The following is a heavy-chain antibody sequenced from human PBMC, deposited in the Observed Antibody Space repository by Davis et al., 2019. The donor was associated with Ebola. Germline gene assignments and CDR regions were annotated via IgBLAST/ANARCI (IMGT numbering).Heavy chain of an antibody. CDR2: ISWNSGSI. V-gene: IGHV3-9*01. CDR3: ARGRRLLADAFHI. Sequence: LSLTCAASGFTFDDYAMHWVRQAPGKGLEWVSGISWNSGSIGYADSVKGRFTISRDNAKNSLTLQMNSLGGEDTAVYYCARGRRLLADAFHIWGQGTMVTASS. D-gene: IGHD2-8*02. CDR1: GFTFDDYA. J-gene: IGHJ3*02.